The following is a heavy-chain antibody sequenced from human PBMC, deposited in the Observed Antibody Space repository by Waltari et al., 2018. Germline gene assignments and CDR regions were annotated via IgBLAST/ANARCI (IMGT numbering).Heavy chain of an antibody. V-gene: IGHV3-48*01. J-gene: IGHJ3*02. D-gene: IGHD3-22*01. CDR3: ASDSSGYYKFLDAFDI. CDR2: ISSSSSTI. Sequence: EVQLVESGGGLVQPGGSLRLSCAASGFTFSSYSMNWVRQAPGKGLEWVSYISSSSSTIYYADSVKGRFTISRDNAKNSLYLQMNSLRAEDTAVYYCASDSSGYYKFLDAFDIWGQGTMVTVSS. CDR1: GFTFSSYS.